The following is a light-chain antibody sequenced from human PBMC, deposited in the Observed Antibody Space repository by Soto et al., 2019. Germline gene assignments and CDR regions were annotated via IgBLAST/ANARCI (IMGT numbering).Light chain of an antibody. Sequence: EIVLTQSPGTLSLSPGERATLSCRTSQSVNSNFLAWYQQKPGQAPRLLVYGSSTRAAGVPDRFCGSGSGTDFTLTISRLEPEDFAVYYCQQYGHSPLLYTFGQGTKLGVK. V-gene: IGKV3-20*01. CDR2: GSS. CDR1: QSVNSNF. CDR3: QQYGHSPLLYT. J-gene: IGKJ2*01.